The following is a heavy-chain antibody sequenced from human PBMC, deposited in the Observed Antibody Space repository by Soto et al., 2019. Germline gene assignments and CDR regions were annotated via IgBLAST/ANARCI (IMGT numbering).Heavy chain of an antibody. CDR1: GYTFTSYG. V-gene: IGHV1-18*01. Sequence: APVKVSRKASGYTFTSYGINWVWQALGQGIKWMGRISTYNGNTNYAQKFQGRVTMTADTSTSTANMELRSLRSDDTAVYYCARVSPPGAVAGYYFDYWGQRTLVTVSS. J-gene: IGHJ4*02. D-gene: IGHD6-19*01. CDR2: ISTYNGNT. CDR3: ARVSPPGAVAGYYFDY.